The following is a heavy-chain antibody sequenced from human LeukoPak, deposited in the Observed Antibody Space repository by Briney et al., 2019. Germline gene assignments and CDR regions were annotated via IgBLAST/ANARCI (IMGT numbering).Heavy chain of an antibody. CDR2: ISYSGST. CDR1: GGSISSNY. J-gene: IGHJ3*02. D-gene: IGHD6-13*01. CDR3: ARRIPAGDAFDI. Sequence: SETLSLTCTVSGGSISSNYWSWIRQPPGKGLEWIGYISYSGSTNYNPSLKSRVTISVDTSKNQFSLKLNSVTAADTAVYYCARRIPAGDAFDIWGQGTMVSVSS. V-gene: IGHV4-59*01.